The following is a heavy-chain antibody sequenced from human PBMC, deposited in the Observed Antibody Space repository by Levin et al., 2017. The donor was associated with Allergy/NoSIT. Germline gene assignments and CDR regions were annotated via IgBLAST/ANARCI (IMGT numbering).Heavy chain of an antibody. Sequence: SETLSLTCAVYGGSFSGYYWSWIRQPPGKGLEWIGEINHSGSTNYNPSLKSRVTIFLDTSTNQFSLQLSSVTGADRAVDYCARGGIAAAIDAFDSWGQGTIVTVSS. V-gene: IGHV4-34*01. CDR2: INHSGST. CDR1: GGSFSGYY. J-gene: IGHJ3*02. D-gene: IGHD6-13*01. CDR3: ARGGIAAAIDAFDS.